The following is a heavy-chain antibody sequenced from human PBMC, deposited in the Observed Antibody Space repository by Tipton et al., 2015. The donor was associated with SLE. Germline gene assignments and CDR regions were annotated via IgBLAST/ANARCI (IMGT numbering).Heavy chain of an antibody. Sequence: SLRLSCAASGFTFSNYNMNWVRQAPGKGLEWVSSISTSSSYIYYADSMKGRFTISGDNAKNSLYLQMHSLRGEDTAVYYCARGARDDYGGCLDVWGQGTTVIVSS. D-gene: IGHD4/OR15-4a*01. CDR2: ISTSSSYI. V-gene: IGHV3-21*01. CDR3: ARGARDDYGGCLDV. CDR1: GFTFSNYN. J-gene: IGHJ6*02.